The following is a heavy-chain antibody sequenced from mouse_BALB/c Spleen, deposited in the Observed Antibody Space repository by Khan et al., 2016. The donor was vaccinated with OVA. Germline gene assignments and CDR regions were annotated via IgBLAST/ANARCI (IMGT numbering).Heavy chain of an antibody. V-gene: IGHV5-9-3*01. CDR2: ISSGGHYI. D-gene: IGHD2-2*01. J-gene: IGHJ4*01. Sequence: EVELVESGGGVVKPGGSLKLSCSASGFTFSSFAMSWVRQTPEKRLEWVATISSGGHYIFYPDSVKGRFIISRDNARNTLYMHMSSLRSEDTAMYYCARSLVDYYAMDYWGQGTSVTVSS. CDR3: ARSLVDYYAMDY. CDR1: GFTFSSFA.